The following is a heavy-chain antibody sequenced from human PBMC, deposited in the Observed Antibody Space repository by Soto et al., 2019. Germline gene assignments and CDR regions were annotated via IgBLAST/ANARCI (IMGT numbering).Heavy chain of an antibody. CDR3: ARETYGNDAFDI. V-gene: IGHV1-46*03. CDR2: INPSGGST. Sequence: APVKASSKASRYTFTSHYMHSVRQAPGQGLEWMGIINPSGGSTSYAQKFQGRVTMTRDTSTSTVYMELSSLRSEDTAVYYCARETYGNDAFDIWGQGTMVTVSS. J-gene: IGHJ3*02. D-gene: IGHD4-17*01. CDR1: RYTFTSHY.